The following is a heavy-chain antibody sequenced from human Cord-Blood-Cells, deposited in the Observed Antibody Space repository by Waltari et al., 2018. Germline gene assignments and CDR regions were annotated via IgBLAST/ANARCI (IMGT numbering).Heavy chain of an antibody. CDR3: ASDSSGRGY. Sequence: EVQLVESGGGLVKRGGSLRLSWAVSGFTSGSYSMNGVRQAPGKGRGWVSSISSSSSYIYYADSVKGRFTISRDNAKNSLYLQMNSLRAEDTAVYYCASDSSGRGYWGQGTLVTVSS. CDR1: GFTSGSYS. CDR2: ISSSSSYI. V-gene: IGHV3-21*01. D-gene: IGHD6-19*01. J-gene: IGHJ4*02.